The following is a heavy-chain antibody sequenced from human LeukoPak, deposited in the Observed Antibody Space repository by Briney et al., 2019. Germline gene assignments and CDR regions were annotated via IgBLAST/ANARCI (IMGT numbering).Heavy chain of an antibody. Sequence: PGWSLRLSRAASVFSFRSYSLNWVRQAPAKGLEWVSFISSSSSYIYYADSVKGRFTIYRDNAKNSLYLQMNSLRAEDTAVYYWARDHWDAFDIWGQGTMVTVSS. J-gene: IGHJ3*02. CDR3: ARDHWDAFDI. CDR1: VFSFRSYS. CDR2: ISSSSSYI. V-gene: IGHV3-21*01. D-gene: IGHD1-1*01.